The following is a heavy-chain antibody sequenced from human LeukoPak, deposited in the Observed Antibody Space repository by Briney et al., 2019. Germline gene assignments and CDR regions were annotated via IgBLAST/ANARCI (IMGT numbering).Heavy chain of an antibody. Sequence: SETLSLTCTVSGGSISSSSYYWGWIRQPPGKGLEWIGSIYYSGSTYYNPSLKGRVTISVDTSKNQFSLKLSSVTAADTAVYYCARDPAYGGRYYYYMDVWGKGTTVTVSS. CDR1: GGSISSSSYY. D-gene: IGHD4-23*01. V-gene: IGHV4-39*07. J-gene: IGHJ6*03. CDR3: ARDPAYGGRYYYYMDV. CDR2: IYYSGST.